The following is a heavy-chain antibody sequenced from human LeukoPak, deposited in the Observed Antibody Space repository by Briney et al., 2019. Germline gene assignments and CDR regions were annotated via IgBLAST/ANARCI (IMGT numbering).Heavy chain of an antibody. Sequence: SETLSLTCTVSGGSISSYYWSWIRQPAGKGLEWIGRIYTSGSTNYNPSLKSRVTISVDKSKNQFSLKLSSVTAADTAVYYCARDRAAAGTVDYWGQGTLVTVSS. CDR3: ARDRAAAGTVDY. CDR2: IYTSGST. CDR1: GGSISSYY. J-gene: IGHJ4*02. V-gene: IGHV4-4*07. D-gene: IGHD6-13*01.